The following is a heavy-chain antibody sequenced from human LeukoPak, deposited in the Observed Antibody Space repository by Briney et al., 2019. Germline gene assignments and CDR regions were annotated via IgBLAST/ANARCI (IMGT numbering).Heavy chain of an antibody. V-gene: IGHV3-48*03. CDR3: ARDYCSSTSCSQRNWFDP. CDR1: RFTFNIYE. D-gene: IGHD2-2*01. J-gene: IGHJ5*02. Sequence: GSLRLSCAASRFTFNIYEMNWVRQAPGKGLERVSYISSSGSTTYYADSVKGRFTISRDNAKNSLYLQMNSLRAEDTAVYYCARDYCSSTSCSQRNWFDPWGQGTLVTVSS. CDR2: ISSSGSTT.